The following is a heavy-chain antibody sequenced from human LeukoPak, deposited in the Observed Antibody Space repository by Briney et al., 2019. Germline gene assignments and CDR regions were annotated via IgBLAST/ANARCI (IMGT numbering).Heavy chain of an antibody. D-gene: IGHD2-15*01. CDR2: MSNSGST. V-gene: IGHV4-59*01. Sequence: SETLSLTCTVSGGSISSYSWSWIRQPPGKGLEWIGYMSNSGSTNCNPSLKSRVTISVDTSKNQFSLKLSSVIAADTAVHYCARQGYVYYFDYWGQGTLVTVSS. J-gene: IGHJ4*02. CDR1: GGSISSYS. CDR3: ARQGYVYYFDY.